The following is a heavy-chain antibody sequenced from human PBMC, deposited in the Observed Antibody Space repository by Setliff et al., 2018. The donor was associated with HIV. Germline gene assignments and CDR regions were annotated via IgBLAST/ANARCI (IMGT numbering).Heavy chain of an antibody. Sequence: SETLSLTCAVYGGSFSGYYWSWIRQPPGKGLEWIGEINHSGSTNYNPSLKSRVTISVDTSKNQFSLKLSSVTAADTAVYYCARVWRRYYDSSGYYRGNWFDPWGQGTLVTVS. CDR2: INHSGST. CDR1: GGSFSGYY. CDR3: ARVWRRYYDSSGYYRGNWFDP. D-gene: IGHD3-22*01. J-gene: IGHJ5*02. V-gene: IGHV4-34*01.